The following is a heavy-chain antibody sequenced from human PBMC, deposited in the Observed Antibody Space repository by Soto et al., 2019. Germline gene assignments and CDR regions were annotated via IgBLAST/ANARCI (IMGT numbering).Heavy chain of an antibody. CDR2: SRNKTKSYTT. V-gene: IGHV3-72*01. CDR3: VRVNTLYHFGMDV. CDR1: GFTSSDHY. Sequence: GGSLRLSCAASGFTSSDHYMDWVRQAPGEGLEWVARSRNKTKSYTTEYAASVNGRFTISRDDSKNAIYLQMNSLRTEDTAVYYCVRVNTLYHFGMDVWGQGTTVTVSS. J-gene: IGHJ6*02.